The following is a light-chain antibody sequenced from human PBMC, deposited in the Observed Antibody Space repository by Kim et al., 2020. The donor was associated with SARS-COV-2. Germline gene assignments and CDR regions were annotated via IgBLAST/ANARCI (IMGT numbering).Light chain of an antibody. Sequence: SVSPGERATLSCRASQSVSSNLVWYQHKPGQAPRLLIDGASTRATGIPARFSGSGSGTEFTLTISSLQSEDFAVYYCQQYNNWPYTFGQGTKLEIK. CDR2: GAS. CDR3: QQYNNWPYT. V-gene: IGKV3-15*01. CDR1: QSVSSN. J-gene: IGKJ2*01.